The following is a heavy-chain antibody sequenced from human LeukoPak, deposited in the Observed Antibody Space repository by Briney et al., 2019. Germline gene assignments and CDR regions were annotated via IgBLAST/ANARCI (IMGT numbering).Heavy chain of an antibody. J-gene: IGHJ4*02. CDR1: GFTFISYG. CDR2: IRYDGSNK. V-gene: IGHV3-30*02. D-gene: IGHD4-17*01. CDR3: VNIGDYGDYENLDY. Sequence: GGSVRLSCAASGFTFISYGMHWVRQAPGKGVEGVAFIRYDGSNKYYADSVQGRFPISRDNSKNTLYLQMNSLRAEVTAVYYCVNIGDYGDYENLDYWGQGTLVTVSS.